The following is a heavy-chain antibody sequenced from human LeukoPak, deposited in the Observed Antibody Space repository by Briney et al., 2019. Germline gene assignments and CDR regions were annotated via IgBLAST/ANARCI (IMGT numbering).Heavy chain of an antibody. CDR2: IIPIFGTA. CDR3: ARVRGSGWYEYAFDI. V-gene: IGHV1-69*13. J-gene: IGHJ3*02. D-gene: IGHD6-19*01. CDR1: GGTFSSYA. Sequence: GASVKVSCKASGGTFSSYAISWVRQAPGQGLEWMGGIIPIFGTANYAQKFQGRVTITADESTSTAYMELSSLRSEDTAVYYCARVRGSGWYEYAFDIWGQGTMVTVSS.